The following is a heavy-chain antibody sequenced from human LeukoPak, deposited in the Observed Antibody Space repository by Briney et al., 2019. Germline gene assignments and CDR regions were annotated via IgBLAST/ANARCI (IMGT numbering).Heavy chain of an antibody. CDR1: GFTFSNYW. Sequence: GGSLRLSCAASGFTFSNYWMSWVGQAPGKGLEWVANINQGGSEKYYADSVMGRLTISRDNAKNSVYLQMTGLRAEDTAVYYCARTKGYIEYYFDYWGQGTLVTVSS. V-gene: IGHV3-7*03. CDR3: ARTKGYIEYYFDY. D-gene: IGHD5-24*01. J-gene: IGHJ4*02. CDR2: INQGGSEK.